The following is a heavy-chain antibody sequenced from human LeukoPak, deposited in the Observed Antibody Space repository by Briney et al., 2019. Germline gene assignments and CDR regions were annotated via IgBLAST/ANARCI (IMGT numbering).Heavy chain of an antibody. Sequence: PSETLSLTCTVSGGSISSSSYYWGWLRQPPGKGLEWIGSIYYSGSTYYNPSLKSRVTISVDTSKNQFSLKLSSVTAADTAVYYCCYYYYGMDVWGQGTTVTVSS. J-gene: IGHJ6*02. V-gene: IGHV4-39*01. CDR3: CYYYYGMDV. CDR1: GGSISSSSYY. CDR2: IYYSGST.